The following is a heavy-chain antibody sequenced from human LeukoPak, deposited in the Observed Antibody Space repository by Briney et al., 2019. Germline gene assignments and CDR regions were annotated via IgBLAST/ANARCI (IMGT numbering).Heavy chain of an antibody. J-gene: IGHJ4*02. D-gene: IGHD3-22*01. CDR2: ISSSGGNI. CDR3: ARASVNYYDSSGYWAFDY. CDR1: GFTFSDDY. Sequence: GGALRLSCAASGFTFSDDYMSWIRQAPVKGLEWGSDISSSGGNIHYAESVKGRFTISRDNAKNSLYLQMNSMRAEDTAVYYCARASVNYYDSSGYWAFDYWGQGPLVTVSS. V-gene: IGHV3-11*04.